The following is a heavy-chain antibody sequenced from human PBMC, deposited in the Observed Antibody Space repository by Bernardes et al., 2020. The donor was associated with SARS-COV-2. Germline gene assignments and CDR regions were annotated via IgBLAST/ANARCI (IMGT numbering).Heavy chain of an antibody. CDR1: GFTFTTYG. D-gene: IGHD2-2*02. V-gene: IGHV3-23*01. Sequence: GGSLRLSCTASGFTFTTYGMSWVRQAPGKGPEWVATITGSGRTTYYAASVKGRFTISRDNSKSTLYLEMSSLRAGDTALYYCARKSWGICGTTTCYNPFDYWGQGTLATVSS. CDR2: ITGSGRTT. J-gene: IGHJ4*02. CDR3: ARKSWGICGTTTCYNPFDY.